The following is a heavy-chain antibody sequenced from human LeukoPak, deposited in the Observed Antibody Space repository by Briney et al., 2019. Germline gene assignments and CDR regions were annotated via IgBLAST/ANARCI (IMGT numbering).Heavy chain of an antibody. CDR3: ARERTYYFDY. J-gene: IGHJ4*02. CDR2: IYYRGST. V-gene: IGHV4-34*09. CDR1: GGSFSGYY. Sequence: SETLSLTCAVYGGSFSGYYWSWIRQPPGQGLEWIGDIYYRGSTYYNPSLKSRVIISFDTSKNQFSLKLSSMTAADTAVYYCARERTYYFDYWGQGTQVTVSS.